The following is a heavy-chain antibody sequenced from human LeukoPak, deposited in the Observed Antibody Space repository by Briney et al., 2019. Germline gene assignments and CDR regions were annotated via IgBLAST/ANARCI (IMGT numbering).Heavy chain of an antibody. Sequence: SETLSLTCGVSGGSFSVYYWGWLRQPPGKGLEWIGEVSDGGGIDYNPSLKSRVTISVDTSKNQFSLRLNSVTAADTAVYYCARGRDVGRSRGFIPYGMDVWGQGTTVIVSS. J-gene: IGHJ6*02. CDR1: GGSFSVYY. V-gene: IGHV4-34*01. CDR3: ARGRDVGRSRGFIPYGMDV. CDR2: VSDGGGI. D-gene: IGHD3-10*01.